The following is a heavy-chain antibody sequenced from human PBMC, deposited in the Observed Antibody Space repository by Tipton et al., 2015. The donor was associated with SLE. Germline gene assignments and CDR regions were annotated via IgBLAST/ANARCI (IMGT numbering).Heavy chain of an antibody. D-gene: IGHD2-15*01. CDR1: GITLSQFD. J-gene: IGHJ3*02. CDR2: IRRGDDAA. V-gene: IGHV3-48*03. CDR3: ARTLRSGGSCEIDAFDI. Sequence: SLRLSCTTSGITLSQFDMNWVRQAPGKGLEWVSHIRRGDDAAYYADSVKGRFTISRDSAKNSLNLQMHSLRAEDTALYYCARTLRSGGSCEIDAFDIWGLGTMVTVSS.